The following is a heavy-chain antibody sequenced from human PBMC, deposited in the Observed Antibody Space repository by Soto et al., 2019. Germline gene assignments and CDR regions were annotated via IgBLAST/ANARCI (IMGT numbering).Heavy chain of an antibody. Sequence: ASDTLSLTCAVYGGSFSGYYWTWIRQPPGKGLEWIGDINHSGSTNYNSSLKSRVTISVDTSKNQLSLILKSVTAADTAVYYCAREEVPKWFIRGYYGMDVWRQGTTVTVSS. CDR1: GGSFSGYY. J-gene: IGHJ6*02. CDR2: INHSGST. D-gene: IGHD2-8*01. V-gene: IGHV4-34*01. CDR3: AREEVPKWFIRGYYGMDV.